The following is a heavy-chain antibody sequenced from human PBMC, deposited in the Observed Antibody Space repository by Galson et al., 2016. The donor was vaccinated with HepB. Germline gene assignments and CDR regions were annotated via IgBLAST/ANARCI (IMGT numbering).Heavy chain of an antibody. V-gene: IGHV3-11*01. Sequence: SLRLSCAASGFTFSDYYMSWIRQAPGKGLEWISYMSNSGSTIFYADSVKGRFTISRDNTKNSLYMQMNRLRAEDTAVYYCVRAQFGDYYYGLDVWGQGTTVIVSS. CDR3: VRAQFGDYYYGLDV. J-gene: IGHJ6*02. CDR1: GFTFSDYY. D-gene: IGHD3-16*01. CDR2: MSNSGSTI.